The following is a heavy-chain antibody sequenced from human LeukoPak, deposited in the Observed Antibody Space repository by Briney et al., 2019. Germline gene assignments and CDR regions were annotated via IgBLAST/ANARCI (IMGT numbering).Heavy chain of an antibody. V-gene: IGHV3-74*01. CDR3: ARVDPEYWGYSYGALDY. J-gene: IGHJ4*02. CDR1: GNYW. Sequence: PGGSLRLSCAASGNYWMHWVRQAPGKGLVWVSHINSDGSWTSYADSVKGRFTISKDNAKNTVYLQMNSLRAEDTAVYYCARVDPEYWGYSYGALDYWGQGTLVTVSS. D-gene: IGHD5-18*01. CDR2: INSDGSWT.